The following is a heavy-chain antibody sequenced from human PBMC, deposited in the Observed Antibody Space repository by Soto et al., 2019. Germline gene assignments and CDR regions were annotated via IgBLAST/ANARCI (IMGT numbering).Heavy chain of an antibody. J-gene: IGHJ4*02. CDR2: IYWDDDE. D-gene: IGHD3-9*01. V-gene: IGHV2-5*02. Sequence: QIILKESGPTMVNPTQTLTLTCTVSGFSLSTSGVGVGWIREPPGKALEWLALIYWDDDERYSPSLKSRLTITKDTSKNQVVLTMTNMDPVDTATYYCAHTLTSLSFVTYWGQGTLVTVSS. CDR3: AHTLTSLSFVTY. CDR1: GFSLSTSGVG.